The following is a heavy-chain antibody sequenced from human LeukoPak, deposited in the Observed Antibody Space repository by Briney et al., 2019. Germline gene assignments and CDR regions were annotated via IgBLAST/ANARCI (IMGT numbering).Heavy chain of an antibody. D-gene: IGHD3-22*01. CDR3: ASLSSGYPIN. CDR1: GFSFSSYA. CDR2: ISGDGTRT. V-gene: IGHV3-23*01. Sequence: GESLRLSCAASGFSFSSYAMTWARQAPVKGLEWVSAISGDGTRTYYADSVKGRFTISRDNSKNTLYLQMNSLRAEDTAVYYCASLSSGYPINWGQGTLVTVSS. J-gene: IGHJ4*02.